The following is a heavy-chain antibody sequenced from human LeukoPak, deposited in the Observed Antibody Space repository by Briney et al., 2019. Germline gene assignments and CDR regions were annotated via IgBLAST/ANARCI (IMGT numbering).Heavy chain of an antibody. V-gene: IGHV4-31*03. CDR2: IYYSGST. J-gene: IGHJ3*02. CDR1: GGSISSGGYY. Sequence: PSQTLSLTCTVSGGSISSGGYYWSWIRQHPGKGLEWIGYIYYSGSTYYNPSLKSRVTISVDTSKNRFSLKLSSVTAADTAVYYCARVGYSYGYSSNAFDIWGQGTMVTVSS. CDR3: ARVGYSYGYSSNAFDI. D-gene: IGHD5-18*01.